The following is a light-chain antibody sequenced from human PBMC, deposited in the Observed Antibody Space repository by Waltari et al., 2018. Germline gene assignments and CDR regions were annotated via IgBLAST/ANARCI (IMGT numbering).Light chain of an antibody. Sequence: QSALTQPPSASGSPGQSVTISCTGTSNDVGGFDYVSWYQQHPGKVPRLMIYEVSKLPSGVPDRFSGSKACNTASLTVSGLQVEDEADYYCSSFAGSSQMLFGGGTKLTVL. V-gene: IGLV2-8*01. CDR3: SSFAGSSQML. J-gene: IGLJ2*01. CDR1: SNDVGGFDY. CDR2: EVS.